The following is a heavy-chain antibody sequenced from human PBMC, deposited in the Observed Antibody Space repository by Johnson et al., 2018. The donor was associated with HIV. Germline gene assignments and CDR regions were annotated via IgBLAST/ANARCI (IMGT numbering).Heavy chain of an antibody. CDR3: PVDTEAFDI. V-gene: IGHV3-30*03. CDR1: GFTFRSYG. D-gene: IGHD1-14*01. CDR2: ISYDGTSK. J-gene: IGHJ3*02. Sequence: QVQLVESGGGVVQPGRSLRLSCAVSGFTFRSYGVHWVRQAPGKGLEWVAVISYDGTSKYQADSVKGRFTISRDNSKNTLFMQMNSLRAEDTAVYYCPVDTEAFDIWGQGTMVTVSS.